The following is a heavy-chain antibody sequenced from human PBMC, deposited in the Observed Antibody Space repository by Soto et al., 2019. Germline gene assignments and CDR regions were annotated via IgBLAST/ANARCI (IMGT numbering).Heavy chain of an antibody. V-gene: IGHV4-39*01. Sequence: SETLFRTYNISCYVISSSRYYWGWIRQPPGMGLEWIGTIYYSGSTYYNPSLKSRVTISVDTSKNQFSLKLSSVTAADTAVFYCARSAPYSNYHWYYGMDVWGQGTTVT. CDR1: CYVISSSRYY. D-gene: IGHD4-4*01. CDR2: IYYSGST. CDR3: ARSAPYSNYHWYYGMDV. J-gene: IGHJ6*02.